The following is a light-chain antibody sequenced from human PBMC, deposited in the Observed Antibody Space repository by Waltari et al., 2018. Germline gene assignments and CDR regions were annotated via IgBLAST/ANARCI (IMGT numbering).Light chain of an antibody. CDR3: QQYFSRPFS. J-gene: IGKJ4*01. CDR2: WAS. Sequence: DIVMTQSPDSLAVSLGGRATIHCRSSQSILNVSNNEDCLAWYQRKPGQPPKLLIFWASNRESGVPDRFSGGRSGSDFTLTITSLRPEDVALYFCQQYFSRPFSFGGGTKVEIK. V-gene: IGKV4-1*01. CDR1: QSILNVSNNEDC.